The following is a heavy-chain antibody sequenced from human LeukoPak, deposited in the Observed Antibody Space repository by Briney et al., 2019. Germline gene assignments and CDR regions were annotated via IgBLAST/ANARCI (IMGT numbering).Heavy chain of an antibody. Sequence: SVKVSCKASGGTFSSYAISWVRQAPGQGLEWMGGIIPIFGTANYAQKFQGRVTITADESTSTAYMELSGLRSEDTAVYYCASATYGGNTIDYWGQGTLVTVSS. CDR2: IIPIFGTA. CDR3: ASATYGGNTIDY. D-gene: IGHD4-23*01. J-gene: IGHJ4*02. V-gene: IGHV1-69*13. CDR1: GGTFSSYA.